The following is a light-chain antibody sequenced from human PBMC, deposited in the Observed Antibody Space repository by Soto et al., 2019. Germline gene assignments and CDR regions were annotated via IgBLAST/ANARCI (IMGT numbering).Light chain of an antibody. J-gene: IGLJ1*01. V-gene: IGLV2-14*01. CDR1: SSDVGFYNY. CDR3: CSYTTSSTRV. CDR2: EVT. Sequence: QSVLTQPASVSGSPGQSIAISCTGSSSDVGFYNYISWYQQHPGKVPKLIIYEVTNRPSGVSNRFSGSKSGSTASLTISGLQAEDEADYYCCSYTTSSTRVFGTGTKVTVL.